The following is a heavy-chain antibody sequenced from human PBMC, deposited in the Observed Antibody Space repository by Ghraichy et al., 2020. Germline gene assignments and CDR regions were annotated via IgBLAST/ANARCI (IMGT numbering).Heavy chain of an antibody. V-gene: IGHV4-39*01. CDR2: LYYTGSP. CDR3: ARHPGLRWSPDWYFDL. D-gene: IGHD4-23*01. CDR1: GGSITNYNYY. J-gene: IGHJ2*01. Sequence: SQTLSLTCTVSGGSITNYNYYWGWIRQPPGKGLEWIASLYYTGSPYYNPSLKSRVTISVETSKNQFSLKLNSVTAADTAVYFCARHPGLRWSPDWYFDLWGRGTPVIVSS.